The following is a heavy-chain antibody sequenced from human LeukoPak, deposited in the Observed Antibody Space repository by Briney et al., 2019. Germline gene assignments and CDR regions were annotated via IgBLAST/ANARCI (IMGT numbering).Heavy chain of an antibody. CDR1: GFTFSSYS. D-gene: IGHD1-26*01. Sequence: PGGSLRLSCAASGFTFSSYSMNWVRQAPGKGLEWVSSISSSSSYIYYADSVKGRFTISRDNAKNSLYLQMNSLRAEDTAVYYCARERATSSAFGWFDPWGQGTLVTVSS. CDR3: ARERATSSAFGWFDP. J-gene: IGHJ5*02. CDR2: ISSSSSYI. V-gene: IGHV3-21*01.